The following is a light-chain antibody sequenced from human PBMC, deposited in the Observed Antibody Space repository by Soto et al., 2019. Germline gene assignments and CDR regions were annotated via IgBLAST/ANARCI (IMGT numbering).Light chain of an antibody. V-gene: IGKV1-39*01. Sequence: DIQMTQSPSILSASVGDRVTITCRASQTISTFLHWFQQKPGKAPNLLIYDASSLQSGVPSRFSGSGSGTDFTLTISSLQPEDFGTYYCQQTYSTFVSFGGGTKVDIK. CDR1: QTISTF. CDR3: QQTYSTFVS. J-gene: IGKJ4*01. CDR2: DAS.